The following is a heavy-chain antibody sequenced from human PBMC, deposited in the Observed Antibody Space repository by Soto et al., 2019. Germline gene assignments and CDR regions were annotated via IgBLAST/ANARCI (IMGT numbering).Heavy chain of an antibody. CDR2: ISYDGSNK. J-gene: IGHJ4*02. Sequence: QVQLVESGGGVVQPGRSLRLSCAASGFTFSSYGMHWVRQAPGKGLEWVAVISYDGSNKYYADSVKGRFTISRDNSKNTLYLQMNSLRAEDTAMYYCAKDYVYSSSWSKNPDYWGQGTLVTVSS. D-gene: IGHD6-13*01. CDR3: AKDYVYSSSWSKNPDY. CDR1: GFTFSSYG. V-gene: IGHV3-30*18.